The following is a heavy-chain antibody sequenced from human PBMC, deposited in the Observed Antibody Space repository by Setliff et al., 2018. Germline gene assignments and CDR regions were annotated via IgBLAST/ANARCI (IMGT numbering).Heavy chain of an antibody. V-gene: IGHV1-46*01. J-gene: IGHJ4*02. D-gene: IGHD6-13*01. Sequence: GASVKVSCKASGYTFTSYYMCWVRQAPGQGLEWMGTINPGGGSASIVDQFQGRVTMTRDTPTSTVYMEFSSLRFDDTAVYYCARAGVAAAGRKGIFEYWGQGTLVTVSS. CDR3: ARAGVAAAGRKGIFEY. CDR2: INPGGGSA. CDR1: GYTFTSYY.